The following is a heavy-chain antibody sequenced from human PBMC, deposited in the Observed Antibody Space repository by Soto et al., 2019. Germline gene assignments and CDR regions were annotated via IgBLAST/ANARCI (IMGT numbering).Heavy chain of an antibody. V-gene: IGHV3-48*01. CDR2: ISSSSSTI. CDR3: ASMVRGVNAFDI. Sequence: EVQLVESGGGLVQPGGSLRLSCAASGFTFSSYSMNWVRQAPGKGLEWVSYISSSSSTIYYADSVKGRFTISRDNAKNSLYLQTNSLRAEDTAVYYCASMVRGVNAFDIWGQGTMVTVSS. J-gene: IGHJ3*02. D-gene: IGHD3-10*01. CDR1: GFTFSSYS.